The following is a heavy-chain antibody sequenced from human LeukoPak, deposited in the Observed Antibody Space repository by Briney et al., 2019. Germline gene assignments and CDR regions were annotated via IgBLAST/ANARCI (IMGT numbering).Heavy chain of an antibody. D-gene: IGHD6-6*01. Sequence: GGSLRLSCAASGFTFDDYAMHWVRQAPGKGLEGVSGISWNSGSIGYADSVKGRFTIPRDNANNSLYLQINSLRAEDTALYYCAKDTRLYSSWQIDYWGQGTLVTVSS. V-gene: IGHV3-9*01. CDR1: GFTFDDYA. CDR3: AKDTRLYSSWQIDY. CDR2: ISWNSGSI. J-gene: IGHJ4*02.